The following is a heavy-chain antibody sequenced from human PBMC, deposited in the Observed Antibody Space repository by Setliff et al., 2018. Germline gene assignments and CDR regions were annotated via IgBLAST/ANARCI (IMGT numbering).Heavy chain of an antibody. CDR1: GGSISPYY. CDR3: ARQDRFYDRSVFVEYFQH. V-gene: IGHV4-59*08. CDR2: IFYSGSA. D-gene: IGHD3-22*01. Sequence: NPSETLSLTCSVSGGSISPYYWIWIRQSPGKGLEWIGYIFYSGSARYNPSLESRVTMSVDTSKNQISLKLTSVTAADTAVYYCARQDRFYDRSVFVEYFQHWGQGAPVTVSS. J-gene: IGHJ1*01.